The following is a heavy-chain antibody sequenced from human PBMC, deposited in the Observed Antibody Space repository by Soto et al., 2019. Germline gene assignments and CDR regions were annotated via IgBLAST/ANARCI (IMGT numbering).Heavy chain of an antibody. CDR3: AKDGHMRYCSGGSCYPNWFDP. D-gene: IGHD2-15*01. CDR1: GFTFSSYA. J-gene: IGHJ5*02. CDR2: ISGSGGST. V-gene: IGHV3-23*01. Sequence: AGGSLRLSCAASGFTFSSYATSWVRQAPGKGLEWVSAISGSGGSTYYADSVKGRFTISRDNSKNTLYLQMNSLRAEDTAVYYCAKDGHMRYCSGGSCYPNWFDPWGQGTLVTVSS.